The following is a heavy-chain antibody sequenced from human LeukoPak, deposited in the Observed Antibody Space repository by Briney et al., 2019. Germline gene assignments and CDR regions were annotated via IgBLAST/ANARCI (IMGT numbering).Heavy chain of an antibody. CDR1: GFTFSSYS. D-gene: IGHD6-13*01. Sequence: PGGSLRLSCAASGFTFSSYSMNWVRQAPGKGLEWVSSISSSSSYIYYADSVKGRFTISRDNAKNSLYPQMNSLRAEDTAVYYCAKGSRRQQLAVDYWGQGTLVTVSS. CDR3: AKGSRRQQLAVDY. V-gene: IGHV3-21*01. J-gene: IGHJ4*02. CDR2: ISSSSSYI.